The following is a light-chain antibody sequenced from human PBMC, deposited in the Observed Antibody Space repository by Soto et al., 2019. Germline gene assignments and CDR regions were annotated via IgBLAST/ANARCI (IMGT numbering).Light chain of an antibody. Sequence: EIVLTQSPGTLSLSPRERATLSCRASQSVSSSYLAWYQQKPGQAPRLLIYGASSRATGIPDRFSGGGSGTDFSLTISRLEPEDFAVYYCQQYGGSPPLTFGGGTKVEIK. CDR2: GAS. CDR1: QSVSSSY. J-gene: IGKJ4*01. CDR3: QQYGGSPPLT. V-gene: IGKV3-20*01.